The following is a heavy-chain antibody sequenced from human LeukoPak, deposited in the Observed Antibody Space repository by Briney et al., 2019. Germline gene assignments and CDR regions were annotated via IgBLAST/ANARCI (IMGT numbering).Heavy chain of an antibody. CDR3: ARDPSGSSTRRLDY. CDR1: GFTFSSYS. D-gene: IGHD6-6*01. J-gene: IGHJ4*02. V-gene: IGHV3-21*04. Sequence: PGGSLRLSCAASGFTFSSYSMNWVRQAPGKGLEWVSSISSSSSYIYYADSVKGRFTISRDNAKNSLYLQMNSLRAEDTAVYYCARDPSGSSTRRLDYWGQGTLVTVSS. CDR2: ISSSSSYI.